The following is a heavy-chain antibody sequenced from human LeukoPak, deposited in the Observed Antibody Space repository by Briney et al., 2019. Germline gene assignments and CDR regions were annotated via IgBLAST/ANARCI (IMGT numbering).Heavy chain of an antibody. J-gene: IGHJ6*02. Sequence: SETLSLTCTVSGGSISSYYWGWIRQPPGKGLEWIGYIYYSGSTNYNPSLKSRVTISVDTSKNQFSLKLSSVTAADTAVYYCARRTRDYGDYLGYYYGMDVWGQGTTVTVSS. CDR1: GGSISSYY. V-gene: IGHV4-59*08. CDR3: ARRTRDYGDYLGYYYGMDV. CDR2: IYYSGST. D-gene: IGHD4-17*01.